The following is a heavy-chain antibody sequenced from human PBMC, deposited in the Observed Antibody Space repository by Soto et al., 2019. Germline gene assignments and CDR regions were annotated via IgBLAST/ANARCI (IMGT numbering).Heavy chain of an antibody. J-gene: IGHJ4*02. CDR2: IKQDGSEK. D-gene: IGHD3-10*01. V-gene: IGHV3-7*03. CDR3: ARELMGCLDY. CDR1: GFTFSSYS. Sequence: GGSLRLSCAASGFTFSSYSMNWVRQAPGKGLEWVANIKQDGSEKYYVDSVKGRFTISRDNAKNSLYLQMNSLRAEDTAVYYCARELMGCLDYWGQGTLVTVSS.